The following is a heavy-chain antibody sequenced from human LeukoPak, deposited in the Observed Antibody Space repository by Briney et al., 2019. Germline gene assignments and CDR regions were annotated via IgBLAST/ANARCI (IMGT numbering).Heavy chain of an antibody. J-gene: IGHJ6*03. CDR2: INHSGST. D-gene: IGHD1-26*01. V-gene: IGHV4-34*01. CDR3: ARGSGSYYPPNYYYYYYMDV. Sequence: PSETLCLTCTVYGGSLSGYYWSWIRQPPGKGLEWIGEINHSGSTNYNPSLKSRVTISVDTSKNQFSLKLSSVTAADTAVYYCARGSGSYYPPNYYYYYYMDVWGKGTTVTVSS. CDR1: GGSLSGYY.